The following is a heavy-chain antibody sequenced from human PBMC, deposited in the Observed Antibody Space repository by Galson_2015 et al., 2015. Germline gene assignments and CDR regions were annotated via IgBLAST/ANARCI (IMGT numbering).Heavy chain of an antibody. CDR1: GFTFSSYA. CDR2: ISGSGGST. J-gene: IGHJ6*02. CDR3: AKDRQGPLLWFGEDGMDV. D-gene: IGHD3-10*01. Sequence: SLRLSCAASGFTFSSYAMSWVRQAPGKGLEWVSAISGSGGSTYYADSVKGRFTISRDNSKNTLYLQMNSLRAEDTAVYYCAKDRQGPLLWFGEDGMDVWGQGTTVTVSS. V-gene: IGHV3-23*01.